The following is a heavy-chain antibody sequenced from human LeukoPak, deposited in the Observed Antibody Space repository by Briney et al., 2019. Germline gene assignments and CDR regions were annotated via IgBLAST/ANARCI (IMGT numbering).Heavy chain of an antibody. J-gene: IGHJ4*02. CDR3: ARLLWFGELFNFDY. D-gene: IGHD3-10*01. CDR2: IYPVDSDT. CDR1: GYGSTSYG. V-gene: IGHV5-51*01. Sequence: GASLKISCKGSGYGSTSYGIGWVRQMPGKGLEWMGSIYPVDSDTRYSPSFQGQVTISADQSISTAYLQWSSLKASDTAMYYRARLLWFGELFNFDYWGQGTLVTVSS.